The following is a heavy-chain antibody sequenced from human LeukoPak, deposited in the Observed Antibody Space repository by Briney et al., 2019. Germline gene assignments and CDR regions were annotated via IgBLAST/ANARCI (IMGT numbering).Heavy chain of an antibody. Sequence: GGSLRLSCAASGFTFDDYAMHWVRQAPGKGLEWVSGISWNSGSIGYADSVKGRFTISRDNAKNSLYLQMNSLRAEDTALYYCAKDQSYYGSGSQSAFDIWGQGTMVTVSS. CDR3: AKDQSYYGSGSQSAFDI. CDR2: ISWNSGSI. CDR1: GFTFDDYA. V-gene: IGHV3-9*01. D-gene: IGHD3-10*01. J-gene: IGHJ3*02.